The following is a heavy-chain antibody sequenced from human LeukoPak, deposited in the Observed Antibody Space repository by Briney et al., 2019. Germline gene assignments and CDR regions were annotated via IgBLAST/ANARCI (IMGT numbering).Heavy chain of an antibody. V-gene: IGHV3-74*01. CDR2: IKGDGSST. CDR1: GFTFSSYW. D-gene: IGHD5-18*01. J-gene: IGHJ4*02. Sequence: GGSLRLSCAASGFTFSSYWMPWVRHTPGKGLVWVSRIKGDGSSTSYADSVKGRFTISRDNAKNTLYLQMNSLRAEDTAVYYCARDGYSFGHDFDYWGQGTLVTVSS. CDR3: ARDGYSFGHDFDY.